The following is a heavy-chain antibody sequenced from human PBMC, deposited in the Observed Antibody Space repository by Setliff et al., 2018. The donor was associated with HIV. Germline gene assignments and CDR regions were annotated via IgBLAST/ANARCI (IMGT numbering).Heavy chain of an antibody. CDR1: GGSISSGDYY. D-gene: IGHD6-13*01. Sequence: SETLSLTCTVSGGSISSGDYYWSWIRQPPGKGLEWIGYIYYSGSTYYNPSLKSRVTISLDTSKNQFSLKLSSVTAADTAVYYCARIGSGWSVGWFDPWGQGTLVTVSS. J-gene: IGHJ5*02. V-gene: IGHV4-30-4*08. CDR3: ARIGSGWSVGWFDP. CDR2: IYYSGST.